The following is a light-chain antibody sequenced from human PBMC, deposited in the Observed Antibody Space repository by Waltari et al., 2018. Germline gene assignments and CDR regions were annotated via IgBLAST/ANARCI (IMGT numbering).Light chain of an antibody. CDR2: WAS. V-gene: IGKV4-1*01. CDR3: QQFFTLPS. J-gene: IGKJ3*01. Sequence: DLEVTQSPDSLAVSLGERATLNCKSSQSVFYRSTNKNYLAWYQQKPGQPPKLLIYWASTRESGVPDRFSGSGSGTDFTLTINSLQAEDVAVYYCQQFFTLPSFGPGTKVDIK. CDR1: QSVFYRSTNKNY.